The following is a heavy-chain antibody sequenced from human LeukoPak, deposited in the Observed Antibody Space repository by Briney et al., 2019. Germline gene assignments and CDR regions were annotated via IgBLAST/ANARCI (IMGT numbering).Heavy chain of an antibody. CDR2: IYSDGSRT. CDR3: AREGRSGYALFSKYYFYGLDV. D-gene: IGHD5-12*01. CDR1: GFTFSNDW. J-gene: IGHJ6*02. Sequence: GGSLRLSCAASGFTFSNDWMHWVRQAPGKGLVWVSRIYSDGSRTSYADSVKGRFTNSRDNGKQTLYLQMNSLTAEDTAVYYCAREGRSGYALFSKYYFYGLDVWGQGTRVTVSS. V-gene: IGHV3-74*01.